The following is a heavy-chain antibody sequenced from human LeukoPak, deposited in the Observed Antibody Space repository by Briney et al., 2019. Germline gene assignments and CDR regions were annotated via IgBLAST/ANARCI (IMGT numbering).Heavy chain of an antibody. CDR2: INSNGRSI. Sequence: GGSLRLSCAASGFTFTSYTMNWVRQAPGKGLEWISYINSNGRSIYYADSVKGRFTISRDNAKNSVYLQMNSLRAEDTAIYYCARTPLWSRDFDYWGQGTLVTVSS. V-gene: IGHV3-48*04. D-gene: IGHD2-8*02. J-gene: IGHJ4*02. CDR3: ARTPLWSRDFDY. CDR1: GFTFTSYT.